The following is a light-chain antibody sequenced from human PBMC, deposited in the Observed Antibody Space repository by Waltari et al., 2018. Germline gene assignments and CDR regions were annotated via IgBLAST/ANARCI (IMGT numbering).Light chain of an antibody. CDR1: NTDLGAFNL. CDR3: CSFTTRRTYV. V-gene: IGLV2-14*03. Sequence: SALTQPASVSASPGQSIAISCTATNTDLGAFNLVSWYQQHPGEAARLLMYDVNVRPSGISNRFSGSKSGNTASLIISGLQAEDEADYYCCSFTTRRTYVFGTGTKVTVL. J-gene: IGLJ1*01. CDR2: DVN.